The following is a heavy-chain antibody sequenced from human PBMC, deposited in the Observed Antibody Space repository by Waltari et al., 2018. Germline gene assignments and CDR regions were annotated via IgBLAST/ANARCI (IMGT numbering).Heavy chain of an antibody. CDR2: TIPIFGTA. CDR1: GGTFSRYA. J-gene: IGHJ5*02. CDR3: ASGHSSGYHNWFDP. V-gene: IGHV1-69*12. Sequence: QVQLVQSGAAVKKPGSSVKVSCQASGGTFSRYAVRWVRRAPGQGLEWRGGTIPIFGTANYAQKFQGRVTITADESTSTAYMELSSLRSEDTAVYYCASGHSSGYHNWFDPWGQGTLVTVSS. D-gene: IGHD3-22*01.